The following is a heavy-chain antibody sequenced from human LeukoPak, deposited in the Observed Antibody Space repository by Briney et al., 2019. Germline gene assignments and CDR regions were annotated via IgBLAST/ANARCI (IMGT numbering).Heavy chain of an antibody. CDR3: ASPSRRGWYPGVDWYFDL. D-gene: IGHD6-19*01. CDR2: IYYSGST. V-gene: IGHV4-39*01. J-gene: IGHJ2*01. Sequence: PSETLSLTCTVSGGSISSSSYYWGWIRQPPGKGLEWIGSIYYSGSTYYNPSLKSRDTISVDTSKNQFSLKLSSVTAADTAVYYCASPSRRGWYPGVDWYFDLWGRGTLVTVSS. CDR1: GGSISSSSYY.